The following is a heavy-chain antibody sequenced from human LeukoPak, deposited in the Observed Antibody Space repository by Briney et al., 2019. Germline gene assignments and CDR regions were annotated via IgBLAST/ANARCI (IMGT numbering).Heavy chain of an antibody. V-gene: IGHV4-30-2*01. CDR3: AREIVGATTFDY. J-gene: IGHJ4*02. Sequence: SETLSLTCTVSGGSISSGGYYWSWIRQPPGKGLEWIGYIYHSGSTYYNPSLKSRVTISVDRSKNQFSLKLSSVTAADTAVYYYAREIVGATTFDYWGQGTLVTVSS. CDR2: IYHSGST. CDR1: GGSISSGGYY. D-gene: IGHD1-26*01.